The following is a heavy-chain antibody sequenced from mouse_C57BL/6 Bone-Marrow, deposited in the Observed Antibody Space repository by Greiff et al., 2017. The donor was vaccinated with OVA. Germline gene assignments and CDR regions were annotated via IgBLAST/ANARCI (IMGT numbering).Heavy chain of an antibody. V-gene: IGHV1-54*01. D-gene: IGHD1-1*01. CDR2: INPGSGGT. J-gene: IGHJ3*01. CDR1: GYAFTNYL. CDR3: ARSFYYGSSYWCAY. Sequence: QVQLQQSGAELVRPGTSVKVSCKASGYAFTNYLIEWVKQRPGQGLEWIGVINPGSGGTNYNQKFKGKATLTVDTSSSTAYMQLSSLTSEDSAVYYCARSFYYGSSYWCAYWGQRTLVTVSA.